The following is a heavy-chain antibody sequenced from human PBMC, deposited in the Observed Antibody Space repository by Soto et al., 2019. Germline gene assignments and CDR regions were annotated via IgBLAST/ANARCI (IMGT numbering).Heavy chain of an antibody. CDR1: GGSFSGYY. CDR2: INHSGST. D-gene: IGHD3-10*01. V-gene: IGHV4-34*01. J-gene: IGHJ4*02. CDR3: ARGRVSLLWFGEFYFDY. Sequence: SETLSLTCAFYGGSFSGYYWSWIRQPPGKGLEWIGEINHSGSTNYNPSLKSRVTISVDTSKNQFSLKLSSVTAADTAVYYCARGRVSLLWFGEFYFDYWGQGTLVTVSS.